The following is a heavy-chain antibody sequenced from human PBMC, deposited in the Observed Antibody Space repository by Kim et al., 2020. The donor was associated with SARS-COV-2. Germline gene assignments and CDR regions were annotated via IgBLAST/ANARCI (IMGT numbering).Heavy chain of an antibody. J-gene: IGHJ2*01. CDR3: ARVSGLRWYNHWYFDL. CDR1: GGSISSYY. Sequence: SETLSLTCTVSGGSISSYYWSWIRQPPGKGLEWIGYIYYSGSTNYNPSLKSRVTISVDTSKNQFSLKLSSVTAADTAVYYCARVSGLRWYNHWYFDLWGRGTLVTVSS. CDR2: IYYSGST. D-gene: IGHD4-17*01. V-gene: IGHV4-59*01.